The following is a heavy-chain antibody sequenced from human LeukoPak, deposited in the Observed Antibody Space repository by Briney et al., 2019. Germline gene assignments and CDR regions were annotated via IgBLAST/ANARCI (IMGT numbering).Heavy chain of an antibody. D-gene: IGHD1-14*01. CDR1: GGSISSYY. V-gene: IGHV4-4*07. CDR3: ARDLNSNTEPHLGDWFDP. Sequence: SETLSLTCTVSGGSISSYYWSWIRQPAGKGLEWIGRIYTSGSTNYNPPLKSRVTMSVDTSKNQFSLKLSSVTAADTAVYYCARDLNSNTEPHLGDWFDPWGQGTLVTVSS. CDR2: IYTSGST. J-gene: IGHJ5*02.